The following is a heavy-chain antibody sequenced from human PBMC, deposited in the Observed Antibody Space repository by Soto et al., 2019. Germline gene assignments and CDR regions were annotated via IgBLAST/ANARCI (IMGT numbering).Heavy chain of an antibody. V-gene: IGHV4-39*01. Sequence: SETLSLTCTVSGGSISSGGYYWSWIRQPPGKGLEWIGSIYYSGSTYYSPSLKRRVSISVDTSKNQFSLKLSSVTAADTAVYYCAREYCSGGSCSGYFDYWGQGTLVTVSS. CDR2: IYYSGST. D-gene: IGHD2-15*01. CDR1: GGSISSGGYY. J-gene: IGHJ4*02. CDR3: AREYCSGGSCSGYFDY.